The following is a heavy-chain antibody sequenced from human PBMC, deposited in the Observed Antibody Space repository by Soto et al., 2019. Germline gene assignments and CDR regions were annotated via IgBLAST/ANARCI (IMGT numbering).Heavy chain of an antibody. V-gene: IGHV3-23*01. J-gene: IGHJ3*02. Sequence: GGSLRLSCAASGFTFSSYAMSWVRQAPGKGLEWVSAISGSGGSTYYADSVKGRFTISRDNSKNTLYLQMNSLRAEDTAVYYCAKVLLWVATVTNSGAFDIWGKGTMVTVSS. CDR2: ISGSGGST. D-gene: IGHD4-17*01. CDR1: GFTFSSYA. CDR3: AKVLLWVATVTNSGAFDI.